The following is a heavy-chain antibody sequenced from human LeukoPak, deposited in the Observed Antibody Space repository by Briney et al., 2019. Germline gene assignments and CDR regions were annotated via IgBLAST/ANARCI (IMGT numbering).Heavy chain of an antibody. J-gene: IGHJ4*02. Sequence: GGSLRLSCTASGFTFSYYWMSWVRQAPGKGLEWVANMKRDGSKKDYVDSVKGRFTISRDNAKNSLYLQMNSLRAEDTAVYYCARVIETGYRYGDFDYWGQGTLVTVSS. CDR3: ARVIETGYRYGDFDY. CDR2: MKRDGSKK. D-gene: IGHD5-18*01. CDR1: GFTFSYYW. V-gene: IGHV3-7*01.